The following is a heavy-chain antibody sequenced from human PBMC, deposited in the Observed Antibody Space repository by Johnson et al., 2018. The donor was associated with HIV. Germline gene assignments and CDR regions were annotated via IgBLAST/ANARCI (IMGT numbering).Heavy chain of an antibody. V-gene: IGHV3-30*04. CDR3: ARSTVTTFIVFDI. Sequence: QVQLVESGGGAVQPGRSLRLSCAASGFTFSVHAMHWVRQAPGKGLEWVAIIFYDGSYKYYADSVKGRFTISRDNSKNTLYLQMNSLRAEDTAGYYCARSTVTTFIVFDIWGQGTMVTVSS. CDR2: IFYDGSYK. D-gene: IGHD4-17*01. CDR1: GFTFSVHA. J-gene: IGHJ3*02.